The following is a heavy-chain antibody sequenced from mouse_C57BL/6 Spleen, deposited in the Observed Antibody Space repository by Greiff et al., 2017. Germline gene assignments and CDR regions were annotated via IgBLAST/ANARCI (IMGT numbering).Heavy chain of an antibody. CDR1: GYAFSSYW. Sequence: VQLQQSGAELVKPGASVKISCKASGYAFSSYWMNWVKQGPGKGLEWIGQIYPGDGATNNNGKFKGKATLTADNSSNTAYMQLSSLTSEDSAVYFSARGRDYWGQGTTLTVSS. CDR3: ARGRDY. CDR2: IYPGDGAT. V-gene: IGHV1-80*01. J-gene: IGHJ2*01.